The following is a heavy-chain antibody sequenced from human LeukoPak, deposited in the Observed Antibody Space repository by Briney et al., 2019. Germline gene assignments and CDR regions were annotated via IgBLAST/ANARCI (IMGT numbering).Heavy chain of an antibody. V-gene: IGHV4-39*01. Sequence: SETLSLTCTVSGGSISSSSYYWGWIRQPPGKGLEWIGSIYYSGSTYYNPSLKSRVTISVDTSKNQFSLKLSPVTAADTAVYYCARLLGDGVGYNWFDPWGQGTLVTVSS. J-gene: IGHJ5*02. D-gene: IGHD3-3*01. CDR1: GGSISSSSYY. CDR3: ARLLGDGVGYNWFDP. CDR2: IYYSGST.